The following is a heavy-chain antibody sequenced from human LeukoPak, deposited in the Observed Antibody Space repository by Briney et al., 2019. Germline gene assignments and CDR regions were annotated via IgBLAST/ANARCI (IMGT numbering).Heavy chain of an antibody. D-gene: IGHD3-22*01. CDR1: GYTFTSYY. CDR2: INPSGGST. J-gene: IGHJ6*03. V-gene: IGHV1-46*01. CDR3: ARDFGLITMIGDYYYMDV. Sequence: ASVKVSCKASGYTFTSYYMHWVRQAPGQGLEWTGIINPSGGSTSYAQKFQGRVAMTRDTSTSKVYMELSSLRSEDTAVYYCARDFGLITMIGDYYYMDVWGKGTTVTVSS.